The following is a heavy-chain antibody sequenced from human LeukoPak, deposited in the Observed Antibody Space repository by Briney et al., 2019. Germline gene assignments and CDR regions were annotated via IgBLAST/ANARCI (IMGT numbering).Heavy chain of an antibody. V-gene: IGHV5-51*01. D-gene: IGHD6-19*01. CDR3: ARTPYSSGWYPYYGMDV. J-gene: IGHJ6*02. Sequence: HGESLKISCKGSGYSFTSYWIGWVRQMPGKGLEWMGIIYPGDSDTRYSPSFQGQVTISADKSISTAYLQWSSLKASDTAMYYCARTPYSSGWYPYYGMDVWGQGTTVTVSS. CDR2: IYPGDSDT. CDR1: GYSFTSYW.